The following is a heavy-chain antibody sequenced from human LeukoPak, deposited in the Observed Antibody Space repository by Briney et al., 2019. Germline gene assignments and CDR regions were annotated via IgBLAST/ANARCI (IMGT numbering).Heavy chain of an antibody. CDR3: ARHQSRYYDSSGYHPSPIDY. D-gene: IGHD3-22*01. J-gene: IGHJ4*02. Sequence: SETLSLTCTVSGGSFSSSSYYWGWIRQPPGKGLEWIGSIYNSGSAYYNPSLKSRVTISVDTSKNQFSLKLSSVTAADTAVYYCARHQSRYYDSSGYHPSPIDYWGQGTLLTVSS. V-gene: IGHV4-39*01. CDR1: GGSFSSSSYY. CDR2: IYNSGSA.